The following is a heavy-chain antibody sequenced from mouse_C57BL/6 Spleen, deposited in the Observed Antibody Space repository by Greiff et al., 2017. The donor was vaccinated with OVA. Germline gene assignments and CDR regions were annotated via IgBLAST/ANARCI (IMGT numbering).Heavy chain of an antibody. CDR3: ARTPYDSFNAMDY. CDR1: GYTFTSYW. Sequence: VQLQQPGAELVKPGASVKMSCKASGYTFTSYWINWVKQRPGQGLEWIGDIYPGSGSTNYNEKFKSKATLTVDTSSSTAYMQLSSLTSEDSAVYYCARTPYDSFNAMDYWGQGTSVTVSS. J-gene: IGHJ4*01. CDR2: IYPGSGST. V-gene: IGHV1-55*01. D-gene: IGHD2-4*01.